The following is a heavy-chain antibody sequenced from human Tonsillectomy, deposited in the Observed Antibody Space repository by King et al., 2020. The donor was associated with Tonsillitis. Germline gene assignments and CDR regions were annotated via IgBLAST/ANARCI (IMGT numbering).Heavy chain of an antibody. J-gene: IGHJ2*01. CDR3: ARDGSSVRHFDL. CDR2: INPSGTGT. V-gene: IGHV1-46*01. CDR1: GYSFTNYY. D-gene: IGHD3-10*01. Sequence: QLVQSGAEVKEPGASLKVSCKASGYSFTNYYMHWVRQAPGQRLEWMGLINPSGTGTGYAQNFQGRITMTRDMSTGTDYMELSSLRSEDTAVYYCARDGSSVRHFDLWGRGTLVTVSS.